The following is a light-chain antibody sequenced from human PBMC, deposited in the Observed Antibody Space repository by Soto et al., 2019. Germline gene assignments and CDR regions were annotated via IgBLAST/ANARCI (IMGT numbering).Light chain of an antibody. V-gene: IGLV3-21*04. CDR1: NIGGKT. Sequence: SYELIQPPSVSVAPGKTATITCGGSNIGGKTVHWFQQKPGQAPVVVLYYDTHRPSGIPERFSGSNSGNTATLTITRVDAGDEADYYCHVWDSSRDHVVFGGGTTVTVL. CDR3: HVWDSSRDHVV. CDR2: YDT. J-gene: IGLJ3*02.